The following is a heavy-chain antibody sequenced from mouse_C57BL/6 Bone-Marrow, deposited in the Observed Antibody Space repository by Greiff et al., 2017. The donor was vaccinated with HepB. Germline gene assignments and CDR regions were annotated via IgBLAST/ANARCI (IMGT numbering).Heavy chain of an antibody. V-gene: IGHV1-72*01. CDR2: IDPNSGGT. Sequence: VQLQQPGAELVKPGASVKLSCKASGYTFTRYWMHWVKPRPGRGLEWIGRIDPNSGGTKYNEKFKSKATLTVDKPSSTAYMQLSSLTSEESAVYYCARAEKGYWGQGTTLTVSS. J-gene: IGHJ2*01. CDR1: GYTFTRYW. CDR3: ARAEKGY.